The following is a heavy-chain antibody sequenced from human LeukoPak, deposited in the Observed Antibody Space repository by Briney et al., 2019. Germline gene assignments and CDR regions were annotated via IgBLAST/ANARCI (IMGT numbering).Heavy chain of an antibody. J-gene: IGHJ4*02. CDR2: IWYDGSNK. D-gene: IGHD7-27*01. V-gene: IGHV3-33*01. CDR1: GFTFSSYG. CDR3: ARESYWGSSAKVFDY. Sequence: PGGSLRLSCAASGFTFSSYGMHWVRQAPGKGLEWVAVIWYDGSNKYYADSVKGRFTISRDNSKNTLYLQMNSLRAEDTAVYYCARESYWGSSAKVFDYWGQGTLVTVSS.